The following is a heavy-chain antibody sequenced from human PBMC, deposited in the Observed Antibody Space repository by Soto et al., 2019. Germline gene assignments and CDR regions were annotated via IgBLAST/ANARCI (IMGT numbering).Heavy chain of an antibody. V-gene: IGHV3-73*01. Sequence: EVQLVESGGGWVQPGGSLKLSCAASGFTFSGSAMHWVRQASGNGLEWVGRIRSKAKSYATEYAASVKGKFTISTDDSRNTAYLQMNSPKAEDTAVYYCTRHAANYDFWSGSPPRYGMDVWGQGTTVTVSS. CDR3: TRHAANYDFWSGSPPRYGMDV. J-gene: IGHJ6*02. CDR2: IRSKAKSYAT. D-gene: IGHD3-3*01. CDR1: GFTFSGSA.